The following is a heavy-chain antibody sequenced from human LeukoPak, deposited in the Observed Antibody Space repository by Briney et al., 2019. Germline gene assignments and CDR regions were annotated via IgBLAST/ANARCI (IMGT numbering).Heavy chain of an antibody. D-gene: IGHD3-10*01. Sequence: SDTLSLTCNVSGGSISSYFWTWIRQPAGKGLEWIGRIHASGTTNYNSSLKSRVSMSVDTSKNQFSLKLTSVTAADTAVYFCARDGADVYGRAFDYWGQGTLVSVSS. CDR2: IHASGTT. V-gene: IGHV4-4*07. CDR3: ARDGADVYGRAFDY. J-gene: IGHJ4*02. CDR1: GGSISSYF.